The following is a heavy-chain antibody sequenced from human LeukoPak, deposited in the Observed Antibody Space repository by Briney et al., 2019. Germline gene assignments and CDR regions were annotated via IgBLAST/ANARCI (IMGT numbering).Heavy chain of an antibody. J-gene: IGHJ6*02. CDR1: GGSISSYY. Sequence: PSETLSLTCTVSGGSISSYYWSWIRQPPGKGLEWIGYIYYSGSTNYNPSLKSRVTISVDTSKNQFSLKLSSVTAADTAVYYCARGGSWYYYYYGMDVWGQGTTVTVSS. CDR3: ARGGSWYYYYYGMDV. D-gene: IGHD6-13*01. V-gene: IGHV4-59*12. CDR2: IYYSGST.